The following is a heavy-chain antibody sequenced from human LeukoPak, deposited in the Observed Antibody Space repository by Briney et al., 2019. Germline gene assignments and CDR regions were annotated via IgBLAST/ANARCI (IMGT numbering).Heavy chain of an antibody. D-gene: IGHD2-8*01. J-gene: IGHJ4*02. Sequence: GGSLRLSCAASGFTFSSYWMHWVRQSPGKGLVWVSRINNDESSTSYADSVKGRFTISRDNAKNTLYLQMNSLRAEDTAVYYCARVQGHPPNGLDVWGQGTLVTVSS. CDR2: INNDESST. CDR1: GFTFSSYW. CDR3: ARVQGHPPNGLDV. V-gene: IGHV3-74*01.